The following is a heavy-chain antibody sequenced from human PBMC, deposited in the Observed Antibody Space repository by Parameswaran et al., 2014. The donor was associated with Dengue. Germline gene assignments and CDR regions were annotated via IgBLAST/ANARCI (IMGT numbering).Heavy chain of an antibody. J-gene: IGHJ4*02. CDR3: AKGDYDILTGYADY. D-gene: IGHD3-9*01. CDR1: GFTFDDYA. V-gene: IGHV3-9*01. CDR2: ISWNSGSI. Sequence: SLKISCAASGFTFDDYAMHWVRQAPGKGLEWVSGISWNSGSIGYADSVKGRFTISRDNAKNSLYLQMNSLRAEDTALYYCAKGDYDILTGYADYWGQGTLVTVSS.